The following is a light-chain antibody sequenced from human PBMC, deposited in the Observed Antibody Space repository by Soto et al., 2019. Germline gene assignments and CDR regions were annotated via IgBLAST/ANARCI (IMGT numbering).Light chain of an antibody. Sequence: DIQMTQSPSSLSASVGDRVTITCRASQSITNHLNWYQQKSGKAPKLLIYTASSLQSGVPSRFSGSGSGTDFTLPISSLQPEDFATYSCQQSYSTLWTFGQGTKLEVK. CDR3: QQSYSTLWT. CDR2: TAS. J-gene: IGKJ1*01. V-gene: IGKV1-39*01. CDR1: QSITNH.